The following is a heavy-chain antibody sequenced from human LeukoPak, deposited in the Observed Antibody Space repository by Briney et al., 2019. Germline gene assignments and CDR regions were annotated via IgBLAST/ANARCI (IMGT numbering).Heavy chain of an antibody. CDR1: GYTFTSYY. CDR3: ARDLGSLLWFGELLPRGWFDP. Sequence: ASVKVSCKASGYTFTSYYMHWVRQAPGQGLEWMGWINPNSGGTNYAQKFQGRVTMTRDTSISTAYMELSRLRSDDTAVYYCARDLGSLLWFGELLPRGWFDPWGQGTLVTVSS. D-gene: IGHD3-10*01. CDR2: INPNSGGT. V-gene: IGHV1-2*02. J-gene: IGHJ5*02.